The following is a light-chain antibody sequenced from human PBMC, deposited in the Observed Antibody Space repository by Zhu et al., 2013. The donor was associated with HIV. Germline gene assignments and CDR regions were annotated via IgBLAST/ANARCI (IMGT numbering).Light chain of an antibody. Sequence: DIQMTQSPSTLYASVGDRVTITCRASQSITTWLAWYQQKPGKAPKLLIYDASSLESGVPSRFSGSGSGTEFTLTISSLQPDDFTTYYCQQYYTSWTFGQGTKVEIK. J-gene: IGKJ1*01. CDR2: DAS. CDR1: QSITTW. V-gene: IGKV1-5*01. CDR3: QQYYTSWT.